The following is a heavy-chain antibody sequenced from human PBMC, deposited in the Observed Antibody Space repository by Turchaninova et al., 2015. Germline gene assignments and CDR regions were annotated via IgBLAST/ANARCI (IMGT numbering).Heavy chain of an antibody. CDR3: ARSRATGESPPHFDY. CDR2: IDYRGST. J-gene: IGHJ4*02. CDR1: GASISSYY. D-gene: IGHD7-27*01. Sequence: QVQLQESGPGLVKPSETLSLTCSVSGASISSYYWSWIRQPPGKGLEWIGYIDYRGSTNYNPSLTGRVTIAVDTSKNQFSLKLSSVTAADTAVYYCARSRATGESPPHFDYWGQGTLVTVSS. V-gene: IGHV4-59*01.